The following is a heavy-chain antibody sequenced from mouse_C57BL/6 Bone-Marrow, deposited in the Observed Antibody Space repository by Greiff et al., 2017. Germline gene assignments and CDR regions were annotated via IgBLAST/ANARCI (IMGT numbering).Heavy chain of an antibody. CDR1: GYTFTNYW. D-gene: IGHD1-2*01. Sequence: QVQLQQSGAELVRPGTSVKMSCKASGYTFTNYWIGWAKQRPGHGLEWIGDIYPGGGYTNYNEKFKGKATLTADKSSSTAYMQFSSLTSEDSAIYYCARYYGHWYCDVWGTGTTVTVSS. V-gene: IGHV1-63*01. CDR3: ARYYGHWYCDV. J-gene: IGHJ1*03. CDR2: IYPGGGYT.